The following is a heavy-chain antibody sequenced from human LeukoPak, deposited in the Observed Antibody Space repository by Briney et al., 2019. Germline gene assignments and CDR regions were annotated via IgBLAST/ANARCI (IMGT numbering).Heavy chain of an antibody. CDR3: ARVRVRGAINPYYFYGMDV. CDR2: ISFEGGNK. V-gene: IGHV3-30*04. CDR1: GFSFSFYA. D-gene: IGHD3-10*01. J-gene: IGHJ6*02. Sequence: GGSLRLSCAASGFSFSFYAMHWVRQAPGEGLEWVAVISFEGGNKYYADSVQGRFTISRDNSKSTLYLQMNSLRGEDTAVYYCARVRVRGAINPYYFYGMDVWGHGTTVTVSS.